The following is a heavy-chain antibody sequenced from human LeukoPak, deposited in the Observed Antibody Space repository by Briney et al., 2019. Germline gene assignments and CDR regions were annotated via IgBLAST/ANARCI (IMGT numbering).Heavy chain of an antibody. CDR2: VSNTGANT. V-gene: IGHV3-64D*06. D-gene: IGHD3-10*01. Sequence: GGSLRLSCSASGFTFSSYAMHWVRQAPGKGLEYVPSVSNTGANTYYAESVKGRFTISRDNSKNTLYLQMSSLRAEDTALYYCVKLYYYGSGSYDYWGQGTLVTVSS. CDR1: GFTFSSYA. CDR3: VKLYYYGSGSYDY. J-gene: IGHJ4*02.